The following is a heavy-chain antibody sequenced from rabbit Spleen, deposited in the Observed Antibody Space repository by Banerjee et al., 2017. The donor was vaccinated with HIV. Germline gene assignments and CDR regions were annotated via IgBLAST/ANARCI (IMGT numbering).Heavy chain of an antibody. Sequence: QSLEESGGGLVKPGASLTLTCTASGFSFNSGYDMCWVRQAPGKGLEWIACIYAGSSSNTYSATWAKGRFTISKTSSTTVTLQMTSLTAADTATYFCARDTSTSFSTYGMDLWGQGTLVTVS. V-gene: IGHV1S40*01. CDR1: GFSFNSGYD. J-gene: IGHJ6*01. D-gene: IGHD1-1*01. CDR2: IYAGSSSNT. CDR3: ARDTSTSFSTYGMDL.